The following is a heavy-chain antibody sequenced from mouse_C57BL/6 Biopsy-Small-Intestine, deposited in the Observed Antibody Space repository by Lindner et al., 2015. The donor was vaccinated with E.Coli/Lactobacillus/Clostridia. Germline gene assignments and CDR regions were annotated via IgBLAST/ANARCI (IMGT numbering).Heavy chain of an antibody. CDR3: TNYDYDVDF. V-gene: IGHV1-7*01. Sequence: VQLQESGAELAKPGASVKLSCKASGYTLTNYWMHWVKQRPGQGLEWIGYINPSSDYTKYNQKFKDKATLTADKSSSTTYIQLSSLTYEGSAVYYCTNYDYDVDFWGQGTTLTVSS. D-gene: IGHD2-4*01. J-gene: IGHJ2*01. CDR1: GYTLTNYW. CDR2: INPSSDYT.